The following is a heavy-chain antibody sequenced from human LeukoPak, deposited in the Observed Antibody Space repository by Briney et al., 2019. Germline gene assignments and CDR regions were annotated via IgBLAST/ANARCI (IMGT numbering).Heavy chain of an antibody. CDR3: AKVGYCDAGPCYFDS. Sequence: PSETLSLTCTVSGGSISTSSYSWGWVRQPPGRGLECIGSIHYSGRTYYNPSLKSRVIVSIDTSRNQFSLKLRSVTAADTAVYYCAKVGYCDAGPCYFDSWGQGTLVTVSS. CDR2: IHYSGRT. CDR1: GGSISTSSYS. J-gene: IGHJ4*02. D-gene: IGHD2-15*01. V-gene: IGHV4-39*01.